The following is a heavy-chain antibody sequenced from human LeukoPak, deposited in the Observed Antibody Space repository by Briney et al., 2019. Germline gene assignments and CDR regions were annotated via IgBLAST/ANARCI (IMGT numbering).Heavy chain of an antibody. Sequence: SVKVSCKASGGTFSNYAISWVRQAPGHGLEWMGGIIPIFGTANYAQKFQGRVTITADESTSTAYMELSSLNSEDTAVYYCARDLEYGGNSFWGQGTLVTVSS. J-gene: IGHJ4*02. CDR2: IIPIFGTA. D-gene: IGHD4-23*01. CDR1: GGTFSNYA. CDR3: ARDLEYGGNSF. V-gene: IGHV1-69*13.